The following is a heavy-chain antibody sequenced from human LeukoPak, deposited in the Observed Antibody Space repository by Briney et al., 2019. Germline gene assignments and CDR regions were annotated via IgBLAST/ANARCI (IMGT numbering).Heavy chain of an antibody. CDR1: GYTLTELS. J-gene: IGHJ3*02. V-gene: IGHV1-24*01. D-gene: IGHD3-10*01. CDR3: ATAPLVGCGEGGSAFDI. Sequence: GASVTVSCKVSGYTLTELSMHWVRQAPGKGLEWMGGFDPEDGETIYAQKFQGRVTMTEDTSTDTAYMELSSLRSEDTAVYYCATAPLVGCGEGGSAFDIWGQGTMVTVSS. CDR2: FDPEDGET.